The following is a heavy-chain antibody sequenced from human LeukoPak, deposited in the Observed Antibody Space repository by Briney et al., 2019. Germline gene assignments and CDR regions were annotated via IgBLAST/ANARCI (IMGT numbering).Heavy chain of an antibody. D-gene: IGHD2-15*01. CDR1: GFTFSSYS. V-gene: IGHV3-48*01. CDR3: ARSAGTIGGYCSGGSCTHYYSDY. J-gene: IGHJ4*02. CDR2: ISSSSSTI. Sequence: GGSLRLSCAASGFTFSSYSMNWVRQAPGKGLEWVSYISSSSSTIYYADSVKGRFTISRDNAKNSLYLQMNSLRAEDTAVYYCARSAGTIGGYCSGGSCTHYYSDYWGQGTLVTVSS.